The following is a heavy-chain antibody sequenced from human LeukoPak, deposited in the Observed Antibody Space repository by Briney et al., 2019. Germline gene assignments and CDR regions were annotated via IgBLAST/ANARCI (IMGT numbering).Heavy chain of an antibody. V-gene: IGHV1-24*01. CDR2: FDPEDGET. CDR3: ATDQRFLEWLFNY. CDR1: GYTLTELS. J-gene: IGHJ4*02. D-gene: IGHD3-3*01. Sequence: VASVKVSCKVSGYTLTELSMHWVRQAPGKGLEWMGGFDPEDGETIYAQKFQGRVTMTEDTSTDTAYMELSSLRSEDTAVYYCATDQRFLEWLFNYWGQGTLVTVSS.